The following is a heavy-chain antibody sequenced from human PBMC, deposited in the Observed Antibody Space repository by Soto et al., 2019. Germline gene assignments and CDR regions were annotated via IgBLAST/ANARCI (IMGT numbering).Heavy chain of an antibody. J-gene: IGHJ5*02. D-gene: IGHD3-16*02. CDR3: SRGVITFGGVIVKSAWFAP. V-gene: IGHV4-30-2*01. CDR1: GGSISSGGYS. Sequence: QLQLQESGSGLVKPSQTLSLTCAVSGGSISSGGYSWSWIRQPPGKGLEWIVYIYHSGSTYYNPSLKSRVTISVDRSKNQFSLKLSSVTAADTAVYYCSRGVITFGGVIVKSAWFAPWGQGTLVTVSS. CDR2: IYHSGST.